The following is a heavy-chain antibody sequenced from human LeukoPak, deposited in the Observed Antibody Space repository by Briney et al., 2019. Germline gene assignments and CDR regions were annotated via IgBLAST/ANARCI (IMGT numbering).Heavy chain of an antibody. V-gene: IGHV4-61*01. CDR2: IYYSGST. J-gene: IGHJ2*01. D-gene: IGHD2-2*01. Sequence: SETLSLTCTVSGGSFSSGSYYWSWLRQPPGKGLEWIGYIYYSGSTNYNPSLKSRVTISVDTSKNQFSLKLSSVTAADTAVYYCARDFRVPAAAYWYFDLWGRGTLVTVSS. CDR3: ARDFRVPAAAYWYFDL. CDR1: GGSFSSGSYY.